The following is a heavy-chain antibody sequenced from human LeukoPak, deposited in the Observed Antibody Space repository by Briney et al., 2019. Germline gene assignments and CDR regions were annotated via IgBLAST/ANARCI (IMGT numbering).Heavy chain of an antibody. CDR1: GGSISSSSYY. J-gene: IGHJ3*02. D-gene: IGHD3-3*01. CDR2: IYYSGST. V-gene: IGHV4-39*07. Sequence: SETLSLTCTVSGGSISSSSYYWGWIRQPPGKGLEWIGSIYYSGSTYNNPSLKSRVTISVDTSKNQFSLKLSSVTAADTAVYYCARVRFLEWFVGAFDIWGQGTMVTVSS. CDR3: ARVRFLEWFVGAFDI.